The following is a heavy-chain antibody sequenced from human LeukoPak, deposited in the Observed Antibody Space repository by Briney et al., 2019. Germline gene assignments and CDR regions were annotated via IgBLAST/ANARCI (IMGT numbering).Heavy chain of an antibody. CDR1: GFNFDDYV. D-gene: IGHD3-10*01. J-gene: IGHJ4*02. V-gene: IGHV3-66*01. CDR2: IYSGGST. Sequence: GGSLRLSCAASGFNFDDYVMSWVRQAPGKGLEWVSVIYSGGSTYYADSVKGRFTISRDNSKNTLYLQMNSLRAEDTAVYYCARDVFGESYFDYWGQGTLVTVSS. CDR3: ARDVFGESYFDY.